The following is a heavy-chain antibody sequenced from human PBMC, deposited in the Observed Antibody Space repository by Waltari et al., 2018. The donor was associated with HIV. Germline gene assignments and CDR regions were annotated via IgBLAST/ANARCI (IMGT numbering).Heavy chain of an antibody. D-gene: IGHD6-6*01. J-gene: IGHJ4*02. CDR2: ISYSGTT. V-gene: IGHV4-39*01. Sequence: QLQLQESGPGLVKPSETLSLTCNVSGGSISSSSYYWGWIIQPHGKWLEWIGTISYSGTTYYNTSLKSRVTISIATSKNQFSLKVSSVTAADTAVYYCARRPRESSFDYWGQGTLVTVSS. CDR1: GGSISSSSYY. CDR3: ARRPRESSFDY.